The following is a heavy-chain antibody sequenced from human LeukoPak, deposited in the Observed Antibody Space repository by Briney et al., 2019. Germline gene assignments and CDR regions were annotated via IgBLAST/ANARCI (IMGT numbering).Heavy chain of an antibody. D-gene: IGHD2-2*02. CDR2: VSYSGST. CDR3: ARLLIAYQLLYSWFDP. CDR1: GGSISGSY. Sequence: SSETLSLTCSVSGGSISGSYWNWIRQPPGKGLEWIGYVSYSGSTNYNPSLKSRVTISVDTSKNQFSLKLSSVTAADTAVYYCARLLIAYQLLYSWFDPWGQGTLVTVSS. V-gene: IGHV4-59*12. J-gene: IGHJ5*02.